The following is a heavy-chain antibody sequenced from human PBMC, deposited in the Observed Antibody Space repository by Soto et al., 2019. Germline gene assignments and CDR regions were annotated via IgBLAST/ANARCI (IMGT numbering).Heavy chain of an antibody. CDR1: GGSISSNY. Sequence: QVQLRESGPGLVKPSETLSLTCTVSGGSISSNYWSWIRQSPGQGLEWIGYIHHSGRTNSSPSLKSRVTISADTSKNQVSLSLRSATAADTAVYYCARDTALDYWGQGILVTVSS. CDR3: ARDTALDY. CDR2: IHHSGRT. V-gene: IGHV4-59*01. J-gene: IGHJ4*02. D-gene: IGHD2-21*02.